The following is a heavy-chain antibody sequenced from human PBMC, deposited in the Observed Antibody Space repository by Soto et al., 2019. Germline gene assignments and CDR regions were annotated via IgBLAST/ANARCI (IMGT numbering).Heavy chain of an antibody. D-gene: IGHD4-17*01. CDR2: ISWNSGSI. V-gene: IGHV3-9*01. J-gene: IGHJ1*01. CDR3: AKDPSWGDYENQYFQH. CDR1: GFTFDDYA. Sequence: GGSLRLSCAASGFTFDDYAMHWVRQAPGKGLEWVSGISWNSGSIGYADSVKGRFTISRDNAKNSLYLQMNSLRAEDTALYYCAKDPSWGDYENQYFQHWGQGTLVTVSS.